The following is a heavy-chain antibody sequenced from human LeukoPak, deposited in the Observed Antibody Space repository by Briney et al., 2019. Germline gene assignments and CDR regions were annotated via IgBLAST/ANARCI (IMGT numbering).Heavy chain of an antibody. CDR1: GGSISSYY. V-gene: IGHV4-4*07. D-gene: IGHD3-22*01. Sequence: SETLSLTCTVSGGSISSYYWSWIRQPAGKGLEWIGRIYTSGSTNYNPSLKSRVTISVDTSKNQFSLKLSSVTAADTAMYYCARGSYYYDSSGYYREAFDIWGQGTMVTVSS. CDR3: ARGSYYYDSSGYYREAFDI. CDR2: IYTSGST. J-gene: IGHJ3*02.